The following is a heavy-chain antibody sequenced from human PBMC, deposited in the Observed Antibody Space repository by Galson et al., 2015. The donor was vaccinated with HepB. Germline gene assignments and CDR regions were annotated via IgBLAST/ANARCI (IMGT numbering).Heavy chain of an antibody. CDR3: ARSEVTTVVTDFDS. CDR2: SRNKPKGYST. V-gene: IGHV3-72*01. D-gene: IGHD4-23*01. Sequence: SLRLSCAVSGFSFSDHYIDWVRQAPGKGLEWVGRSRNKPKGYSTAYAASVKGRFTVSRDDSKNSVFRQMNSLRSEDTAVYYCARSEVTTVVTDFDSWGQGTLVTVSS. J-gene: IGHJ4*02. CDR1: GFSFSDHY.